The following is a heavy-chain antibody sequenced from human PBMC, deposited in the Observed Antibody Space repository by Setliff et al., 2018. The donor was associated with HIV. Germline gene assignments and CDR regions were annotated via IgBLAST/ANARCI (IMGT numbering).Heavy chain of an antibody. CDR3: ARLSGDYYYFDY. J-gene: IGHJ4*02. Sequence: SETLSLTCTVFGGSISSYYWSWVRQPPGKGLEWIGYIYTSGSVNYNPSLKSRVTISVDTSKNQFSLKLSSVTASDTAVYYCARLSGDYYYFDYWGQGTLVTVSS. CDR2: IYTSGSV. V-gene: IGHV4-4*09. D-gene: IGHD2-21*02. CDR1: GGSISSYY.